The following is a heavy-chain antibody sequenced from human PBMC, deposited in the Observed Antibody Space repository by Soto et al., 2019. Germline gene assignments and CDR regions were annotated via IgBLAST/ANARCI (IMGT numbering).Heavy chain of an antibody. D-gene: IGHD4-17*01. CDR1: GFTFSSYS. Sequence: HPGGSLRLSCAASGFTFSSYSMNWVRQAPGKGLEWVSYISSSSSTIYYADSVKGRFTISRDNAKNSLYLQMNSLRAEDTAVYYCARASHGDYGLGFQDWGQGTLVTVSS. J-gene: IGHJ4*02. CDR2: ISSSSSTI. CDR3: ARASHGDYGLGFQD. V-gene: IGHV3-48*01.